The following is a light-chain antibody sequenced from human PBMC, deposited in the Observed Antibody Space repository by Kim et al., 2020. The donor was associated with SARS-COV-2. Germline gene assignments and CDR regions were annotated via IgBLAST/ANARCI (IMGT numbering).Light chain of an antibody. CDR3: QHRSNRPLT. CDR1: QRVSSY. CDR2: DAS. Sequence: EIVLTQSPATLSLSPGERATLSCRASQRVSSYLAWYQQKPGQAPRLLIYDASNRATGIPARFSGSGSGTDFTLTISSLEPEDFAVYYCQHRSNRPLTCCGGTQVDIK. J-gene: IGKJ4*01. V-gene: IGKV3-11*01.